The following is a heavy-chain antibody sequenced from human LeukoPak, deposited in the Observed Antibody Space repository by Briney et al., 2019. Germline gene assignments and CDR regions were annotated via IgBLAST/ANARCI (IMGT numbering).Heavy chain of an antibody. D-gene: IGHD1-26*01. V-gene: IGHV4-30-4*01. J-gene: IGHJ4*02. Sequence: ASQTLSLTCTVSGASISSGDYYWSWIRQPPGKGLEWIGYIYYSGSTYYNPSLKSRVTISVDTSKNQFSLKLSSVTAADTAVYYCARGIVGATEYYFDYWGQGTLVTVSS. CDR2: IYYSGST. CDR3: ARGIVGATEYYFDY. CDR1: GASISSGDYY.